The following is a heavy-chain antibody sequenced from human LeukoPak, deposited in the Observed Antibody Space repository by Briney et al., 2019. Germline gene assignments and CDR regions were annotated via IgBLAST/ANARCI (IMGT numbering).Heavy chain of an antibody. D-gene: IGHD6-19*01. CDR3: AKDFDSSGRLDY. Sequence: PGRSLRLSCTASGFTFTSYAMHWVRQAPGKGLEWVAIISYDTSNKYYADSVKGRFTISRDNSKNTLYLQMNSLRAEDTAVYYCAKDFDSSGRLDYWGQGTLVTVSS. V-gene: IGHV3-30*04. J-gene: IGHJ4*02. CDR2: ISYDTSNK. CDR1: GFTFTSYA.